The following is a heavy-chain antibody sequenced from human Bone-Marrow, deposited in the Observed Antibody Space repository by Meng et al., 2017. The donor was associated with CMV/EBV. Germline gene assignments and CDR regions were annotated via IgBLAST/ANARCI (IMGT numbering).Heavy chain of an antibody. Sequence: GESLKISCVAAGFTFSNYWMSWVRQAPGKGLEWVANIKQDGSEKYYVDSVKGRFTISRDNAKNLLYLQMNSLRVEDTAVYYCARGLRGSSSPDYYYGMDVWGQGTTVTVSS. CDR3: ARGLRGSSSPDYYYGMDV. J-gene: IGHJ6*02. D-gene: IGHD6-6*01. CDR1: GFTFSNYW. V-gene: IGHV3-7*01. CDR2: IKQDGSEK.